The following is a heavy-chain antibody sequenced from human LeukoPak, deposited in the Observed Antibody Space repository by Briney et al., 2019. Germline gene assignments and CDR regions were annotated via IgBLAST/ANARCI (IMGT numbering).Heavy chain of an antibody. CDR3: ARVLHAPYLIDS. Sequence: SETLSLTCTVSDSSITSAYYWAWFRQPPGKGLEWIATVFRLQTVRTFNNPSLGSRVTMSLDPSHNQFSLNLTSVTAADTALYFCARVLHAPYLIDSWGQGTLVTVSS. V-gene: IGHV4-38-2*02. CDR2: VFRLQTVRT. CDR1: DSSITSAYY. J-gene: IGHJ4*02. D-gene: IGHD2-8*01.